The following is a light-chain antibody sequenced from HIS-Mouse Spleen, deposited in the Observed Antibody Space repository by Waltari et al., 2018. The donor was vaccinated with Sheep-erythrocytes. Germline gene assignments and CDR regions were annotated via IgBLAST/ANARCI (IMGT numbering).Light chain of an antibody. CDR2: DVS. CDR3: CSYAGSYNHV. J-gene: IGLJ1*01. CDR1: SSDVGGYNY. Sequence: QSALTQPRSVSGSPGQSVTISCTGTSSDVGGYNYVSWYQPHPGKAPTLMIYDVSKRPAGGPSRLPGSKSGNTASLTISGLQAEDEADYYCCSYAGSYNHVFATGTKVTVL. V-gene: IGLV2-11*01.